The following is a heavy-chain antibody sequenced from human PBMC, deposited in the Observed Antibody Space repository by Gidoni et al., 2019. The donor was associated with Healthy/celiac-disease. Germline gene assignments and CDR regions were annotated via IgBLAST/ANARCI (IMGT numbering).Heavy chain of an antibody. CDR1: GFTFSSYD. J-gene: IGHJ4*02. V-gene: IGHV3-13*01. CDR2: IGTAGDT. D-gene: IGHD1-26*01. Sequence: EVQLVASGGGLVQPGGSLSLSCAPSGFTFSSYDMHWARQATGKGLHWDSAIGTAGDTYYPGSVKGRFTISRENAKNSLYLQMNSLRAGDTAVYYCARDNGELLLDYWCQGTLVTVSS. CDR3: ARDNGELLLDY.